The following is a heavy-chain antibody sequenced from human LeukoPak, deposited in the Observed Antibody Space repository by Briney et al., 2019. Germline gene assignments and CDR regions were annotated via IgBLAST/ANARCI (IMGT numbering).Heavy chain of an antibody. CDR2: IWYDGSNK. CDR1: GFTFSGHG. CDR3: ARATPDYYGMDV. J-gene: IGHJ6*02. Sequence: GGSLRLSCVASGFTFSGHGMHWVRQAPGKGLEWVAVIWYDGSNKYHANSVKGRFTISRDNSKNTLYLQMNSVRVEDTAVYYCARATPDYYGMDVWGQGTTVTVSS. V-gene: IGHV3-33*01.